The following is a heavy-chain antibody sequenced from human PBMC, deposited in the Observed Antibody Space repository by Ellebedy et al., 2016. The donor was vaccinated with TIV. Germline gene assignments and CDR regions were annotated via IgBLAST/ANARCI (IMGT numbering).Heavy chain of an antibody. D-gene: IGHD3-10*01. CDR1: GFTFSRHT. CDR3: ARGRTISGEWYFDL. Sequence: GGSLRLSCAASGFTFSRHTMHRVRQDPDKGLEWVAVMSYDGSSKYYADSVKGRFTISRDNSKNTLYLQMNSLRPEDTAVYYCARGRTISGEWYFDLWGRGTLVTVSS. J-gene: IGHJ2*01. V-gene: IGHV3-30*04. CDR2: MSYDGSSK.